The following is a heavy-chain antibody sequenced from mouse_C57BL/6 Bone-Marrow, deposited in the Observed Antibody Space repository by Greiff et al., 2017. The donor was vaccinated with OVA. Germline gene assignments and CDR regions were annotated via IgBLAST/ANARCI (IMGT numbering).Heavy chain of an antibody. J-gene: IGHJ1*03. CDR1: GYTFTSYW. CDR2: LDPSDSYT. Sequence: QVQLQQPGAELVKPGASVKLSCTASGYTFTSYWMQWVNQRPGQGLEWIGELDPSDSYTNYNQKFKGKATLTVDTSSSTAYMQLSSLTSEDSAVYYCARFSNYIYWYFDVWGTGTTVTVSS. CDR3: ARFSNYIYWYFDV. D-gene: IGHD2-5*01. V-gene: IGHV1-50*01.